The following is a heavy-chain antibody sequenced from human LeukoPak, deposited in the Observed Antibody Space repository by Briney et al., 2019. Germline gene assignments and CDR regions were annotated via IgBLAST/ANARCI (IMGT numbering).Heavy chain of an antibody. CDR2: ISYDGSNK. V-gene: IGHV3-30*18. CDR1: GFTFSSYG. CDR3: AKSISGGFDY. J-gene: IGHJ4*02. Sequence: HTGGSQRLSCAASGFTFSSYGVHWVRQAPGKGLEWVAVISYDGSNKYYADSVKGRFTISRDNSKNTLYLQMNSLRAEDTAVYYCAKSISGGFDYWGQGTLVTVSS. D-gene: IGHD3-16*01.